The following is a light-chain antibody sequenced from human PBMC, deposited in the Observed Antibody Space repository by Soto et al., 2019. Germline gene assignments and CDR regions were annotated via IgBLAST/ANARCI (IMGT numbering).Light chain of an antibody. CDR1: SSDIGGYNY. J-gene: IGLJ2*01. CDR3: TSFAGNFNVV. V-gene: IGLV2-8*01. Sequence: QSALTQPPSASGSPGQSVTISCTGTSSDIGGYNYVSWYQQPPGKAPKLMIYEVTKRPSGVPDRFSGSKSGNTASLTVSGLQVEDEAVYYCTSFAGNFNVVFGGGTKLTVL. CDR2: EVT.